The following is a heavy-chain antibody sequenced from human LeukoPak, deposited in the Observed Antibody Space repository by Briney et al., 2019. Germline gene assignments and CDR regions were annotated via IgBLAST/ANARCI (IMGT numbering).Heavy chain of an antibody. CDR1: GVSFSGYY. D-gene: IGHD7-27*01. CDR2: INHSGST. J-gene: IGHJ4*02. CDR3: ARGRLGGY. V-gene: IGHV4-34*01. Sequence: SETLSLACAVYGVSFSGYYWSWIRQPPGKGLEWIGEINHSGSTNYNPSLKSRVTISVDTSKNQFSLKLSSVTAADTAVYYCARGRLGGYWGQGTLVTVSS.